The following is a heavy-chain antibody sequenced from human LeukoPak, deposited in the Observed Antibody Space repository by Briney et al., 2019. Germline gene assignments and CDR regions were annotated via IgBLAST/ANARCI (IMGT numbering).Heavy chain of an antibody. V-gene: IGHV3-11*06. J-gene: IGHJ4*02. CDR2: ISSSSSYT. CDR1: GFTFSDYY. Sequence: PGGSLILSCAASGFTFSDYYMSWIRQAPGKGLEWVSYISSSSSYTNYADSVKGRFTISRDNAKNSLYLQMNSLRAEDTAVYYCARGGRYYDSSGLHDYWGQGTLVTVSS. CDR3: ARGGRYYDSSGLHDY. D-gene: IGHD3-22*01.